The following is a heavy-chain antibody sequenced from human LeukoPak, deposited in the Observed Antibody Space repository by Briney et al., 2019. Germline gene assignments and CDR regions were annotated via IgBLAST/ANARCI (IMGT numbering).Heavy chain of an antibody. CDR1: VFIFTGYY. V-gene: IGHV1-2*02. CDR2: INPNSGDT. CDR3: ARDRSSNYAIDY. D-gene: IGHD4-4*01. Sequence: ASVKVSFKASVFIFTGYYIHWVRQPPGQGLAWMGWINPNSGDTNYAQKFQGRVTMTRYTSIRTADMELNRLRSDDTAVYYCARDRSSNYAIDYWGQGNLVTVSS. J-gene: IGHJ4*02.